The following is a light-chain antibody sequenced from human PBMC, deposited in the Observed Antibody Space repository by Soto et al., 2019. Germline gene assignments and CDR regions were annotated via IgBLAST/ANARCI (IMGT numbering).Light chain of an antibody. CDR1: NSDVGSYNL. Sequence: QSALTQPASVSGSPRQSITISCTGTNSDVGSYNLVSWFQQHPGKAPKLVIYEVTKRPSGVSDRFSGSKSGNTASLTISGLQAEDEADYYCFSYTSSSTQVFGTGTKVTVL. J-gene: IGLJ1*01. CDR3: FSYTSSSTQV. CDR2: EVT. V-gene: IGLV2-14*02.